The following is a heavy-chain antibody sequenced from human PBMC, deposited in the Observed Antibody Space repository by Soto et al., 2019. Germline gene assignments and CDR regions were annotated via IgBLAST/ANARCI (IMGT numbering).Heavy chain of an antibody. D-gene: IGHD3-3*01. CDR3: ARTYYDFWSGPTDAFDI. J-gene: IGHJ3*02. CDR1: GFSLSTSGMC. CDR2: IDWDDDK. Sequence: SGPTLVNPTQTLTLTCTFSGFSLSTSGMCVSWIRQPPGKALEWLARIDWDDDKYYSTSLKTRLTISKDTSKNQVVLTMTNMDPVDTATYFCARTYYDFWSGPTDAFDIWGQGTMVTVSS. V-gene: IGHV2-70*11.